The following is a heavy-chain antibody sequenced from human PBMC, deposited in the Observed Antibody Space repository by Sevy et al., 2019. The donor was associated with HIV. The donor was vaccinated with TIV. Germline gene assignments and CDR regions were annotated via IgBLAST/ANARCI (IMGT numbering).Heavy chain of an antibody. CDR2: IYYSGST. Sequence: SETLSLTCTVSGGSISSGDYYWSWIRQPPGKGLEWIGYIYYSGSTYYNPSLRSRVTISVDTSKNQFSLKLSSVTAADTAVYYCARGGVVVVAATRDDAFDIWGQGTMVTVSS. CDR3: ARGGVVVVAATRDDAFDI. V-gene: IGHV4-30-4*01. CDR1: GGSISSGDYY. J-gene: IGHJ3*02. D-gene: IGHD2-15*01.